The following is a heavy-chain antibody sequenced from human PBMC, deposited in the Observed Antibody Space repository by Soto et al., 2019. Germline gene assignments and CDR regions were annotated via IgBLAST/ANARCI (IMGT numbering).Heavy chain of an antibody. J-gene: IGHJ5*02. D-gene: IGHD2-15*01. CDR3: VRGGRVGDGIGNSCHNWFDP. CDR1: GEFFNGYY. V-gene: IGHV4-34*01. Sequence: PSETLSLTCTVYGEFFNGYYWSWIRQPPGKGLEWIGEINYSGSNNYNPSLKTRLTILVDTSKKQFSLKLTSVTAADTAVYYCVRGGRVGDGIGNSCHNWFDPWGQGTLVTVSS. CDR2: INYSGSN.